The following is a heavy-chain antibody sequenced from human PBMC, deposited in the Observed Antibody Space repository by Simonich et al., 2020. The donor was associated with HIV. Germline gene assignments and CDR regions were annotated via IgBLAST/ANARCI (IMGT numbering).Heavy chain of an antibody. CDR1: GGSFSGYY. D-gene: IGHD3-3*01. V-gene: IGHV4-34*01. CDR2: INHSGIT. J-gene: IGHJ4*02. CDR3: ARRDRELILYFDY. Sequence: QVQLQQWGAGLLKPSETLSLTCAVYGGSFSGYYWSWIRQPPGKGLEWMGEINHSGITNYKSSLKSRATISVDKSKNQFSLKLSSVTAADTAIYYCARRDRELILYFDYWGQGNLVTVSS.